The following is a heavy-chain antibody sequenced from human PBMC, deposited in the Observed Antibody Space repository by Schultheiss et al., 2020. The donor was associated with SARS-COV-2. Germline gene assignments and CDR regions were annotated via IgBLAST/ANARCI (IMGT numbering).Heavy chain of an antibody. J-gene: IGHJ5*02. Sequence: GESLKISCAASGFTFSSYGMHWVRQAPGKGLEWVAVIWYDGSNKYYADSVKGRFTISRDNSKNTLYLQMNSLRAEDTAVYYCARGGPFEDIVVVPAAIRWFDPWGQGTLVTVSS. D-gene: IGHD2-2*02. CDR3: ARGGPFEDIVVVPAAIRWFDP. V-gene: IGHV3-33*01. CDR2: IWYDGSNK. CDR1: GFTFSSYG.